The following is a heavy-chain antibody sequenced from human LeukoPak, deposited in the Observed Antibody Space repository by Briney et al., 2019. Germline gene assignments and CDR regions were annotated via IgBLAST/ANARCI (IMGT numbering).Heavy chain of an antibody. CDR2: IYYSGST. CDR3: ARVPMVRGAPDDY. J-gene: IGHJ4*02. V-gene: IGHV4-59*08. CDR1: GGSISSFY. Sequence: SETLSLTCTVSGGSISSFYWSWIRQPPGKGLEWIGSIYYSGSTNYNPSLKSRVTISVDTSKNQFSLKLSSVTAADTAVHYCARVPMVRGAPDDYWGQGTLVTVSS. D-gene: IGHD3-10*01.